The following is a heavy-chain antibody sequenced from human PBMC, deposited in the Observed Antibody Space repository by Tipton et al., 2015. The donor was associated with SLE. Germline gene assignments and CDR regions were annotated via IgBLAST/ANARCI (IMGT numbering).Heavy chain of an antibody. CDR3: ASRPGFYYGLDV. J-gene: IGHJ6*02. V-gene: IGHV3-11*01. CDR2: VSGTTSGSII. Sequence: GSLRLSCAASGFDLTNSHMNWIRQAPGKGLEWLSYVSGTTSGSIIDYADSVKGRFTISRDNAGSSLYLQMNNLRAEDTAVYFCASRPGFYYGLDVWGQGTTVTVSS. CDR1: GFDLTNSH.